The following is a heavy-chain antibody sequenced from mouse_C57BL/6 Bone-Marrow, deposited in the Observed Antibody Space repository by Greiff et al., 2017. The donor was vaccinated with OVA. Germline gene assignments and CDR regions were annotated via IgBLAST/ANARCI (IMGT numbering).Heavy chain of an antibody. CDR3: ARDTTVVPALDY. CDR1: GYAFSSSW. V-gene: IGHV1-82*01. D-gene: IGHD1-1*01. J-gene: IGHJ2*01. Sequence: QVQLQQSGPELVKPGASVKISCKASGYAFSSSWMNWVKQRPGKGLEWIGRIYPGDGDTNYNGKFKGKATLTADKSSSTAYMQLSSRTSEDSAVYFCARDTTVVPALDYWGQGTTLTVSS. CDR2: IYPGDGDT.